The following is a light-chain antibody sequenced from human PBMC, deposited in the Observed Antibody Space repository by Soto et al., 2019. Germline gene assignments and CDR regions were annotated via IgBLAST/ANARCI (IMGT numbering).Light chain of an antibody. CDR1: QSVSSY. CDR3: QQRSDWPST. CDR2: DAS. V-gene: IGKV3-11*01. Sequence: EIVLTQSPATLSLSPGERATLSCRASQSVSSYLAWYQQKPGQAPRLLIYDASNRATGIPARFSGSGSETHFTLTISSLEPDDFAVYYCQQRSDWPSTFGGGTKVQIK. J-gene: IGKJ4*01.